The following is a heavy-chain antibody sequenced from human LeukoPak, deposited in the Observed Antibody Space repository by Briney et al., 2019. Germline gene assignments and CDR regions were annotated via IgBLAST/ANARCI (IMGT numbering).Heavy chain of an antibody. CDR3: ARGWRLLGGYSYGYFDY. D-gene: IGHD5-18*01. Sequence: SEALSLTCAVYGGSFNGYYWSWIRQPPGKGLEWIREINHSGSTNYNPSLKSRVTISVDTSKNQFSLKLSSVTAADTAVYYCARGWRLLGGYSYGYFDYWGQETLVTVPS. CDR2: INHSGST. J-gene: IGHJ4*02. CDR1: GGSFNGYY. V-gene: IGHV4-34*01.